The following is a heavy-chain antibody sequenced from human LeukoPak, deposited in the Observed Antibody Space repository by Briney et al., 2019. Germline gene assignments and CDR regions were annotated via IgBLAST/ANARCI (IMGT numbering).Heavy chain of an antibody. CDR2: ISSSSSYI. CDR3: ARDSVTNYYDSSGYSPPYYYYYMDV. Sequence: GGSLRLSCAASGFTFSSYGMGWVPQAPGKGLEWVSSISSSSSYIYYADSVKGRFTISRDNAKNSLYLQMNSLRAEDTAVYYCARDSVTNYYDSSGYSPPYYYYYMDVWGKGTTVTISS. J-gene: IGHJ6*03. D-gene: IGHD3-22*01. CDR1: GFTFSSYG. V-gene: IGHV3-21*01.